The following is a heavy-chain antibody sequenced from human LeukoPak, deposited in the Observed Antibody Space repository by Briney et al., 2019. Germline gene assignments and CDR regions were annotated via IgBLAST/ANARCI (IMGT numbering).Heavy chain of an antibody. CDR3: AREINDYGEG. CDR2: IIPIFGTA. D-gene: IGHD4-17*01. Sequence: SVKVSCKASGGTFSSYAISWLRQAPGQGLEWMGRIIPIFGTANYAQKFQGRVTITTDESTSTAYMELSSLRSEDTAVYYCAREINDYGEGWGQGTLVTVSS. V-gene: IGHV1-69*05. CDR1: GGTFSSYA. J-gene: IGHJ4*02.